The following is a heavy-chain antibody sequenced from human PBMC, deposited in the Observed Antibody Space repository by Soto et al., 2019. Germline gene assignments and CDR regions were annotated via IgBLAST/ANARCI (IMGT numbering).Heavy chain of an antibody. CDR1: GYTFTDYY. D-gene: IGHD4-4*01. Sequence: EVQLVQSGAEVKKPGTTVKISCKVSGYTFTDYYMHWVQQAPGKGLEWMGLVDPEDAETIYAEKFQDRVTITADTSTDTAYMELSSLRSDETAVYYCATLTRSTGAIFDYWGQGTLVTVSS. J-gene: IGHJ4*02. CDR3: ATLTRSTGAIFDY. V-gene: IGHV1-69-2*01. CDR2: VDPEDAET.